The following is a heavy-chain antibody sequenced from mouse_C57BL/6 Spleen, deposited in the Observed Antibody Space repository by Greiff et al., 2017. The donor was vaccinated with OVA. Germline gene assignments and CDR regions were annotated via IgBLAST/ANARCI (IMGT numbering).Heavy chain of an antibody. V-gene: IGHV1-55*01. CDR1: GYTFTSYW. J-gene: IGHJ4*01. D-gene: IGHD2-3*01. Sequence: QVQLQQPGAELVKPGASVKMSCKASGYTFTSYWITWVKQRPGQGLEWIGDIYPGSGSTNYNEKFKSKATLTVDTSSSTAYMQLSSLTSEDSAVYYCARGDGYCLYCYAMDYWGQGTSVTVSS. CDR2: IYPGSGST. CDR3: ARGDGYCLYCYAMDY.